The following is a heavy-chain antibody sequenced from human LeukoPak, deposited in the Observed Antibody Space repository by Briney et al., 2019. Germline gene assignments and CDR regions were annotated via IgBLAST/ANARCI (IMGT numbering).Heavy chain of an antibody. D-gene: IGHD6-19*01. CDR3: AKAGASIRSGWYPDY. CDR1: GFTFSSNA. Sequence: GGSLRLSCAASGFTFSSNAMTWVRQAPGKGLEWVSVISGSGGSTYYADSVKGRFTISRDNSKNTLYLQMNSLRAEDTAVYYCAKAGASIRSGWYPDYWGQGTLVTLSS. J-gene: IGHJ4*02. V-gene: IGHV3-23*01. CDR2: ISGSGGST.